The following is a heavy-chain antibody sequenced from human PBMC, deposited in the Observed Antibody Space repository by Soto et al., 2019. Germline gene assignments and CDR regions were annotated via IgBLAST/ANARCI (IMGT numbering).Heavy chain of an antibody. J-gene: IGHJ6*03. CDR1: GFTFSSYS. V-gene: IGHV3-21*01. CDR3: ARVFSDLCLVRGINYYHYYYMDV. D-gene: IGHD3-10*01. CDR2: ISSSSSYI. Sequence: PGGSLRLSCAASGFTFSSYSMNWVRQAPGKGLEWVSSISSSSSYIYYADTVKGRITISRDNAKNSLYLQMKSLRAEDTAVYYGARVFSDLCLVRGINYYHYYYMDVWGKGTTVTVS.